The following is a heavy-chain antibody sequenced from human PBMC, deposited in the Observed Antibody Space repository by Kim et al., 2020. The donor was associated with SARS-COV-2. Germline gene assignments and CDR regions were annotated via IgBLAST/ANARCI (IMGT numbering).Heavy chain of an antibody. CDR1: GFTFSSYA. V-gene: IGHV3-23*01. CDR3: AKDPPLRDGDYVGYFDL. D-gene: IGHD4-17*01. J-gene: IGHJ2*01. Sequence: GGSLRLSCAASGFTFSSYAMSWVRQAPGKGLEWVSAISGSGGSTYYADSVKGRFTISRDNSKNTLYLQMNSLRAEDTAVYYCAKDPPLRDGDYVGYFDLWGRGTLVTVSS. CDR2: ISGSGGST.